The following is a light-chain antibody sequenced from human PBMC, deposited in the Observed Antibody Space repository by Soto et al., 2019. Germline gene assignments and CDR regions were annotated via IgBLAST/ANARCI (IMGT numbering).Light chain of an antibody. CDR2: DVS. CDR1: SSDVGGYNY. Sequence: QSALTQPASVSGSPGQSITISCTGTSSDVGGYNYVSWYQQHPGKAPKRMIYDVSNRPSGVSNRFSGSKSGNTASLTISGLQAEDEADYYCSSYTGSSIVVFGGGTKVTVL. CDR3: SSYTGSSIVV. V-gene: IGLV2-14*01. J-gene: IGLJ2*01.